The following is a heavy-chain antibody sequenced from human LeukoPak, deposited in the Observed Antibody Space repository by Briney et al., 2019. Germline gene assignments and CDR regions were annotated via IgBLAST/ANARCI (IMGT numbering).Heavy chain of an antibody. V-gene: IGHV1-69*05. CDR3: ARTPKEGSHYYFDY. CDR2: IIPIFGTA. J-gene: IGHJ4*02. CDR1: GGTFSSYA. Sequence: GASVKVSCKASGGTFSSYAISWVRQAPGQGLEWMGGIIPIFGTANYAQKFQSRVTITTDESTSTAYMELSSLRSEDTAVYYCARTPKEGSHYYFDYWGQGTLVTVSS. D-gene: IGHD2-15*01.